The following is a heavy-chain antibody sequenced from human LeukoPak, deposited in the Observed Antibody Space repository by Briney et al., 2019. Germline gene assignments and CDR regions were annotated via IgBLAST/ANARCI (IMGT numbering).Heavy chain of an antibody. V-gene: IGHV4-61*03. J-gene: IGHJ5*02. CDR2: VSYNGKT. D-gene: IGHD5-12*01. CDR1: GYSISSGYY. Sequence: TSETLSLTCAVSGYSISSGYYWIWIRQPPGKGLEWIGYVSYNGKTNYNPSLKSRVTMSVDTSKNHFSLKLNSVTAADTAVYYCARGYNGYVGWFDPWGQGTLVTVSS. CDR3: ARGYNGYVGWFDP.